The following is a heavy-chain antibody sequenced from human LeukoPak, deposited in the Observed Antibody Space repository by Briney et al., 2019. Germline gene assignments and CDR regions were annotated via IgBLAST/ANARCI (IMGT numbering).Heavy chain of an antibody. V-gene: IGHV4-34*01. CDR3: ARSGERRNWFDP. CDR1: GGSFSGYY. Sequence: SETLSLTCAVYGGSFSGYYWSWIRQPPGKGLEWIGEINHSGSTNYNPSLKSRVTISVDTSKNQFSLKLSSVTAADTAVYYCARSGERRNWFDPWGQGTLVTVSS. D-gene: IGHD3-16*01. J-gene: IGHJ5*02. CDR2: INHSGST.